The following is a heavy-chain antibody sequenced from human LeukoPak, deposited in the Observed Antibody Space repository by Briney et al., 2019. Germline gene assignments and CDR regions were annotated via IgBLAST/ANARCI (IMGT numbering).Heavy chain of an antibody. CDR2: ISSSGSTI. D-gene: IGHD3-3*01. CDR3: ARGASFVFD. CDR1: GFTFSSYE. J-gene: IGHJ4*02. Sequence: GGSLRLSCAASGFTFSSYEMNWVRQAPGKGLEWVSHISSSGSTIYYADSVKGRFTIPRDNAKNSLYLQMNSLRAEDTAVYYCARGASFVFDWGQGTLVTVSS. V-gene: IGHV3-48*03.